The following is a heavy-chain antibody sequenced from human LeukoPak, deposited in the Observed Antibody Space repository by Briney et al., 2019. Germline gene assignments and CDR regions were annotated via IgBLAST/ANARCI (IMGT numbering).Heavy chain of an antibody. D-gene: IGHD5-12*01. CDR2: IYYSGST. CDR3: ARGPRKWLRFGGDY. J-gene: IGHJ4*02. CDR1: GGSISSYY. Sequence: PSETLSLTCTVSGGSISSYYWSWIRQPPGKGLEWIGYIYYSGSTNYNPSLKSRVTISVDTSKNQFSLKLSSVTAADTAVYYCARGPRKWLRFGGDYWGQGTLVTVSS. V-gene: IGHV4-59*12.